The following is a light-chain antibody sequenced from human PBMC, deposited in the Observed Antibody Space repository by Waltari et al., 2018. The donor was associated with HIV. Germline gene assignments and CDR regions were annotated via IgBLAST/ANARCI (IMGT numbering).Light chain of an antibody. V-gene: IGKV1-39*01. J-gene: IGKJ4*01. CDR2: TTS. CDR3: QQSNSIPLT. CDR1: QSISIY. Sequence: DIQMTQSPSSLSASVGDRVTITCRASQSISIYLNWYQQKPGKAPKLLIYTTSSLQSGVPSRFSGSGSGTEFTLIISSLQPEDFATYFCQQSNSIPLTFGGGTKVDIK.